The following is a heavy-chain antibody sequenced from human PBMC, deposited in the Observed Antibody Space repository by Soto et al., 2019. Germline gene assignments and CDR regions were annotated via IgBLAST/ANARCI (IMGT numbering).Heavy chain of an antibody. CDR3: ATDRGSYGSSGYYNWFDP. CDR1: GYTLTELS. D-gene: IGHD3-22*01. CDR2: FDPEDGET. V-gene: IGHV1-24*01. J-gene: IGHJ5*02. Sequence: ASVKVSCKVSGYTLTELSMHWVRQAPGKGLEWMGGFDPEDGETIYAQKFQGRVTMTEDTSTDTAYMELSSLRSEDTAVYYCATDRGSYGSSGYYNWFDPWGQGTLVTVSS.